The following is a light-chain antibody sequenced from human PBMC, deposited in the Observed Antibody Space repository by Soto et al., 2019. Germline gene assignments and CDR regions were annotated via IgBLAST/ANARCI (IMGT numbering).Light chain of an antibody. CDR3: HQFDSSPLDT. V-gene: IGKV3-20*01. CDR1: QTISSSF. J-gene: IGKJ3*01. CDR2: RAS. Sequence: EILLTQSPCTLSLSPGERATLSCRASQTISSSFLAWYQQKPGQPPILLIYRASRRAPGSPDRFSGSGSWTDVTILSSRLEPADFAVYYCHQFDSSPLDTFGPGTKVEIK.